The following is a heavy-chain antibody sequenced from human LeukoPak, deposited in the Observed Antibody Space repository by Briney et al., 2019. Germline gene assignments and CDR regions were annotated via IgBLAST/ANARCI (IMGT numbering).Heavy chain of an antibody. V-gene: IGHV3-30*02. CDR3: ARDHRDYGDSVFSGDY. D-gene: IGHD4-17*01. Sequence: PGGSLSLSCAASAFTFSRYGMHWVRPAPGKGLEWVAFIRYDGSNKYYADSVKGRFTISRDNAKNSLYLQMNSLRAEETALYSCARDHRDYGDSVFSGDYWGQGTLVTVSS. CDR1: AFTFSRYG. CDR2: IRYDGSNK. J-gene: IGHJ4*02.